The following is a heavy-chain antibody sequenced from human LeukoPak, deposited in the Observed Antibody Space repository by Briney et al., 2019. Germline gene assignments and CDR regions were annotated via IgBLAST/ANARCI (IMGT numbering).Heavy chain of an antibody. D-gene: IGHD5-18*01. V-gene: IGHV1-2*02. J-gene: IGHJ4*02. CDR3: ARNSGTAMVRYYFDY. CDR2: INPNSGGT. Sequence: ASVKVSCKASGYTFTGYYMHWVRQAPGQGLEWMGWINPNSGGTNYAQKLQGRVTMTTDTSTSTAYMELRSLRSDDTAVYYCARNSGTAMVRYYFDYWGQGTLVTVSS. CDR1: GYTFTGYY.